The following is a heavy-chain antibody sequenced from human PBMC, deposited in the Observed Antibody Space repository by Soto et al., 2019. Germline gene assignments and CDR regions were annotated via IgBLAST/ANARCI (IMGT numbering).Heavy chain of an antibody. J-gene: IGHJ6*03. Sequence: QVQLVQSGADAKKPGSSVKISCTASGAAFSNYTFTWVRRAPGEGLEWVGRVIPLLDASNYAERFQDRVKISADRSTSTVYMELSGLRSEDSAIYYCASGKSQMSQDRMGFYYYMDVWGKGTSVTVSS. CDR1: GAAFSNYT. V-gene: IGHV1-69*08. D-gene: IGHD2-15*01. CDR2: VIPLLDAS. CDR3: ASGKSQMSQDRMGFYYYMDV.